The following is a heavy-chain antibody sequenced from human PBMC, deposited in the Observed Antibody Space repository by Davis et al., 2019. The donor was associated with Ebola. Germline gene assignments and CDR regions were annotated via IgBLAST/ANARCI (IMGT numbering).Heavy chain of an antibody. CDR3: AKSRAAGPRGGNWFDP. Sequence: GESLKISCTVSGFTFSSYWMHWVRQAPGKGLEWVSRINPDGTSMTYADSVKGRITISRDNAKSTLYLQMSSLRPEDTAMYYCAKSRAAGPRGGNWFDPWGQGTLVTVSS. D-gene: IGHD6-13*01. V-gene: IGHV3-74*01. CDR2: INPDGTSM. J-gene: IGHJ5*02. CDR1: GFTFSSYW.